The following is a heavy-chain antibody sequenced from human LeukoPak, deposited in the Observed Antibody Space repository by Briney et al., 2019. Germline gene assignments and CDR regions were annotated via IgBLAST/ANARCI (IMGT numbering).Heavy chain of an antibody. Sequence: GGSLRLSCAASGFTFSSYGMSWVRQAPGKGLEWVSDISGSGGSTYYADSVKGRFTISRDNPKNTLYLQMNSLRVEDTAVYYCTRDQTPYYWGQGTLVTVSS. CDR1: GFTFSSYG. CDR3: TRDQTPYY. V-gene: IGHV3-23*01. J-gene: IGHJ4*02. CDR2: ISGSGGST.